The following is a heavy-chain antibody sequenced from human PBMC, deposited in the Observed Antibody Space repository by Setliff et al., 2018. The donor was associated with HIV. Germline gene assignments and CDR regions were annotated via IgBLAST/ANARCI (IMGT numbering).Heavy chain of an antibody. CDR1: GGSISSGGYY. Sequence: PSETLSLTCTVSGGSISSGGYYWSWIRQHPGRGLEWIGYIYYSGNTYHNPSLKSRLTISVDTSKNHFSLKLSSVTAADTAVYYCARAFCSSASCYGGGDAFDIWGQGTMVTVSS. CDR3: ARAFCSSASCYGGGDAFDI. J-gene: IGHJ3*02. V-gene: IGHV4-31*03. D-gene: IGHD2-2*01. CDR2: IYYSGNT.